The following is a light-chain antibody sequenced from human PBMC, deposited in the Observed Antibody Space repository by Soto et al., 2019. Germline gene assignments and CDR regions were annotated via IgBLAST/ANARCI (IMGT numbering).Light chain of an antibody. Sequence: QSVLTQPASVSESPGQSITISCTGTSSDVGGYNYVSWYQQHPGKAPKLMIYDVSNRPSGVSNRFSGSQSGNTASLTISGLQAEDEADYYCSSYTSSSTLVFGTGTKVTVL. CDR1: SSDVGGYNY. V-gene: IGLV2-14*01. CDR3: SSYTSSSTLV. CDR2: DVS. J-gene: IGLJ1*01.